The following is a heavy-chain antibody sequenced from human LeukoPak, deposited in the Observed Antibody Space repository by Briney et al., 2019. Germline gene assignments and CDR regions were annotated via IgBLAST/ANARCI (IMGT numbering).Heavy chain of an antibody. CDR2: IKSKTDGGTT. CDR1: GGSISSSNW. D-gene: IGHD4-23*01. Sequence: PSGTLSLTCAVSGGSISSSNWWSWVRQPPGKGLEWVGRIKSKTDGGTTDYAAPVKGRFTISRDDSKNTLYLQMNSLKTEDTAVYYCTTLTTVVTTHDWGQGTLVTVSS. V-gene: IGHV3-15*01. J-gene: IGHJ4*02. CDR3: TTLTTVVTTHD.